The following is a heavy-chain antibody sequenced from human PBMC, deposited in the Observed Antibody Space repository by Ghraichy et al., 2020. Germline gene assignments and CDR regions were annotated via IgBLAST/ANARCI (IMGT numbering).Heavy chain of an antibody. V-gene: IGHV3-15*01. Sequence: GGSLRLSCAASGFAFSDAWMSWVRLSPGKGLEWVGRVRRETDGGTGDYILPVKGRFTISRDDSRTTASLQLNSLKIEDTAGYYCTTEGDCSTYGFHYWGQGTLVTVSS. CDR3: TTEGDCSTYGFHY. CDR1: GFAFSDAW. J-gene: IGHJ4*02. CDR2: VRRETDGGTG. D-gene: IGHD6-13*01.